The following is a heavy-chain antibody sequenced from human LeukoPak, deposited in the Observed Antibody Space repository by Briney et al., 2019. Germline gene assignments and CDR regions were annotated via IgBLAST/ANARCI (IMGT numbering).Heavy chain of an antibody. CDR2: ISWNSGSI. D-gene: IGHD1-26*01. CDR3: RTWDGDYYYYRDV. Sequence: GGSLRLSCIASGFTFDDYAMHWVRQAPGKGLEWVSGISWNSGSIGYADSVKGRFTISRDNAKNSLYLQMNSLRAEDTAVYYCRTWDGDYYYYRDVGGKGTTVTISS. CDR1: GFTFDDYA. V-gene: IGHV3-9*01. J-gene: IGHJ6*03.